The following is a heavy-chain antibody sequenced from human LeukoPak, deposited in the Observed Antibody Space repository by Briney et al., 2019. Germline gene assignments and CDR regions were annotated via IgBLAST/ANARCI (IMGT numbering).Heavy chain of an antibody. CDR1: XXXA. CDR3: ASAPPREAAGTLYYYYYMDV. J-gene: IGHJ6*03. CDR2: IIPIFGTA. D-gene: IGHD6-13*01. Sequence: XXXAXXWVRQAPGQGLEWMGGIIPIFGTANYAQKFQGRVTITTDESTSTAYMELSSLRSEDTAVYYCASAPPREAAGTLYYYYYMDVWGXXT. V-gene: IGHV1-69*05.